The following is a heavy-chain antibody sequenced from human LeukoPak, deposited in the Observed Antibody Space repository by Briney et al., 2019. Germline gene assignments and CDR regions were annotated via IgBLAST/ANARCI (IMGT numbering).Heavy chain of an antibody. CDR1: GYTFTDYF. Sequence: ASVKVSRKASGYTFTDYFIHWVRQAPGQGLEWMGRINSNSGGTEFAQRFQGRVTMTRDTSINTAYMELSRLRSDDTAVYYCARDLSSTANGEFDYWGQGTLVTVSS. CDR3: ARDLSSTANGEFDY. J-gene: IGHJ4*02. CDR2: INSNSGGT. V-gene: IGHV1-2*06. D-gene: IGHD3-10*01.